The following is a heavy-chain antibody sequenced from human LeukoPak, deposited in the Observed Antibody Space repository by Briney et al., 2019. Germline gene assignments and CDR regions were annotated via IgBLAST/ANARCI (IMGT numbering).Heavy chain of an antibody. Sequence: GGSLRLSCAASGFTFSSYWMHWVRQAPGKGLVWVSRIKSDGSTTTYADSVKGRFTISRDNAKNTLYLQMNSLRAEDTAVYYCARRAAALDAFDIWGQGTMVTVSS. CDR1: GFTFSSYW. V-gene: IGHV3-74*01. D-gene: IGHD6-13*01. CDR2: IKSDGSTT. CDR3: ARRAAALDAFDI. J-gene: IGHJ3*02.